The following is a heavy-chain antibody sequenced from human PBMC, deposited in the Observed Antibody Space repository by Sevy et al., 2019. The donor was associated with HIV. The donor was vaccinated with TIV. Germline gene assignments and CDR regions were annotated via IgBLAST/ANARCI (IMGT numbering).Heavy chain of an antibody. D-gene: IGHD1-7*01. Sequence: ASVKVSCKTSGYTFSSHDINWVRQAPGQGLEWMGWMNPNNGNTGYVQKFQDRVTMTRDSSIATAYMELRGPTSDDTAVYYCARDPSGNYLTPHYRDYYGLDVWGQGTAVTVSS. J-gene: IGHJ6*02. CDR1: GYTFSSHD. CDR2: MNPNNGNT. V-gene: IGHV1-8*01. CDR3: ARDPSGNYLTPHYRDYYGLDV.